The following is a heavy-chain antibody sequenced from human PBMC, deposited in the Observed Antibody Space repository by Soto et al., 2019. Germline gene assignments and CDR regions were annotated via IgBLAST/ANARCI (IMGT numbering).Heavy chain of an antibody. D-gene: IGHD3-22*01. CDR3: ARDNSMILVACPLLDY. V-gene: IGHV3-7*05. Sequence: GGSLRLSCAVSGFTFSSYWMSWVRQAPGKGLEWVANIKQDGSEKDYVDSVKGRFTISRDNAKNSLYLQMNSLRAEDTAVYYCARDNSMILVACPLLDYWGQGILVTVSS. CDR1: GFTFSSYW. CDR2: IKQDGSEK. J-gene: IGHJ4*02.